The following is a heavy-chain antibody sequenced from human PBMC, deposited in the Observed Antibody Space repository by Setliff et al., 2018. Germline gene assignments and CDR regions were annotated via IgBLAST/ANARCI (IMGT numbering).Heavy chain of an antibody. CDR2: ISGSGGST. D-gene: IGHD3-10*01. V-gene: IGHV3-23*01. CDR3: AKNGFGVVALGVNNWFDP. J-gene: IGHJ5*02. CDR1: GGSISSGGYY. Sequence: ETLSLTCTVSGGSISSGGYYWSWIRQAPGKGLEWVSAISGSGGSTYYADSVKGRFTISRDNSKNTLYLQMNSLRAEDTAVYYCAKNGFGVVALGVNNWFDPWGQGTLVTVSS.